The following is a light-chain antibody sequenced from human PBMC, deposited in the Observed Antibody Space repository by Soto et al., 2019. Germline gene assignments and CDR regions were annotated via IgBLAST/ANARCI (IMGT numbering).Light chain of an antibody. CDR2: EYD. CDR1: SGSIISNY. J-gene: IGLJ2*01. CDR3: QSANRSTVI. V-gene: IGLV6-57*03. Sequence: NFILTQPHVVSESPGKTVTISCTRSSGSIISNYVQWFQQRPGSAPTTLIYEYDHRPSGVPDRFSGSLDTSSNSASLTISGLKTEDEADYYCQSANRSTVIFGGGTKLTVL.